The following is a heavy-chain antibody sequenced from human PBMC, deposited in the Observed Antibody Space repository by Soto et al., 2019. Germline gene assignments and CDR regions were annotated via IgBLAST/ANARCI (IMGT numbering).Heavy chain of an antibody. CDR1: GYTFTSYD. V-gene: IGHV1-8*01. J-gene: IGHJ4*02. CDR3: ARLGYRSSTSCRQFDY. Sequence: ASVKVSCKASGYTFTSYDINWVRQATGQGLEWMGWMNPNSGNTGYAQKFQGRVTMTRSTSISTAYMELSSLRSEDTAVYYCARLGYRSSTSCRQFDYWGQGTLVTVSS. CDR2: MNPNSGNT. D-gene: IGHD2-2*01.